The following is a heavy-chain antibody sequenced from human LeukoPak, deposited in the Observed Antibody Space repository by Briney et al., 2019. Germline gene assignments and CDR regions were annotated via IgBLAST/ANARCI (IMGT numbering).Heavy chain of an antibody. CDR1: GESFSDFF. CDR2: INDAGSS. CDR3: ARGSPYYYDSTGYYRSKYYYYMDV. J-gene: IGHJ6*03. D-gene: IGHD3-22*01. V-gene: IGHV4-34*01. Sequence: SETLSLTCDVYGESFSDFFWSWVRQPPGKGLEWIGEINDAGSSNYNPSLKSRVTMSVDTSKKQFSLRLSSVTAADTAVYYCARGSPYYYDSTGYYRSKYYYYMDVWGKGTTVTVSS.